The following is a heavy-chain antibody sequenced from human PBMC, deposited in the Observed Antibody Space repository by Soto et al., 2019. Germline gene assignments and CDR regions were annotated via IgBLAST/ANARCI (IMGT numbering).Heavy chain of an antibody. CDR1: GYTFTRSG. Sequence: APVKASCKASGYTFTRSGISRVRQAHGQGLEWMGWISAYNGDTNYAQKLQGRVTMTTATSTSTAYMELRSLRSDDTAVYYCAILTGSLHYYGMDVWGQGTTVTVSS. V-gene: IGHV1-18*04. D-gene: IGHD3-9*01. CDR2: ISAYNGDT. J-gene: IGHJ6*02. CDR3: AILTGSLHYYGMDV.